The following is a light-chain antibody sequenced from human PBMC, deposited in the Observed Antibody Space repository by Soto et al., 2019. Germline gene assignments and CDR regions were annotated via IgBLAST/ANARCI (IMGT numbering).Light chain of an antibody. CDR3: QKYNTSPRT. Sequence: ELVLTQSPGTLSVSPGDRATLSCRGSQRVGSNLLAWYQQKRGQAPRILIYGESTRATGIPDRLSGSGSGTDLTLTISSLEPEDFAVYYCQKYNTSPRTFGQGTKVDIK. CDR2: GES. V-gene: IGKV3-20*01. J-gene: IGKJ1*01. CDR1: QRVGSNL.